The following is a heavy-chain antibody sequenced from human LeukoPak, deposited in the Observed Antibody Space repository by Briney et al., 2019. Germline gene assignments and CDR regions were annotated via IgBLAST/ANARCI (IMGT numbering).Heavy chain of an antibody. CDR2: ISYDGSNK. Sequence: PGGSLRLSCAASGFTVSSNYMSWVRQAPGKGLEWVAVISYDGSNKYYADSVKGRFTISRDNSKNTLYLQMNSLRAEDTAVYYCARTYSNYDAFDIWGQGTMVTVSS. V-gene: IGHV3-30*03. D-gene: IGHD4-11*01. J-gene: IGHJ3*02. CDR1: GFTVSSNY. CDR3: ARTYSNYDAFDI.